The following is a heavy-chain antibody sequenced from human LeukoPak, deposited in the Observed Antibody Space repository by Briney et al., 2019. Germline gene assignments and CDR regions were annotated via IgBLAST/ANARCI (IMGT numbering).Heavy chain of an antibody. CDR3: ASERTYYDFWSGYYHHEKDLIDY. V-gene: IGHV3-7*01. CDR2: IKQDGSEE. Sequence: GGSLRLSCAASGFTFSSYWMSWVRQAPGKGLEWVANIKQDGSEEYYLDSVKGRFTISRDNAKNSLYLQMNSLRPEDTAVYYCASERTYYDFWSGYYHHEKDLIDYWGQGTLVTVSS. D-gene: IGHD3-3*01. CDR1: GFTFSSYW. J-gene: IGHJ4*02.